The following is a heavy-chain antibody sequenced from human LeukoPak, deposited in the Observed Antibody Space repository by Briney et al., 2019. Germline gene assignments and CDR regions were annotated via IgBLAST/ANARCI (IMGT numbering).Heavy chain of an antibody. CDR1: GGSISSYY. V-gene: IGHV4-59*01. CDR2: IYYSGST. J-gene: IGHJ4*02. CDR3: ARDGVYSSSFDY. Sequence: SETLSLTCTVSGGSISSYYWSWIRQPPGKGLEWIGYIYYSGSTNYNPSLKSRVTISVDTSKNQFSLKLSSVTAADTAVYYCARDGVYSSSFDYWGQGTLVTVSS. D-gene: IGHD6-6*01.